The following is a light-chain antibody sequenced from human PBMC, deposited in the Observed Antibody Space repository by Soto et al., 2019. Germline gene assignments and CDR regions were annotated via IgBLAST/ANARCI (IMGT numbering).Light chain of an antibody. Sequence: DIMMAQSPDSLAVSLGERATLSCRVSQSVSSNLAWYQQKPGQAPRLLIYGASTRATGIPARFSGSGSGTEFTLTISSLQSEDFAVYYCQQYNNWLTWTFGQGTKVDIK. J-gene: IGKJ1*01. V-gene: IGKV3-15*01. CDR3: QQYNNWLTWT. CDR2: GAS. CDR1: QSVSSN.